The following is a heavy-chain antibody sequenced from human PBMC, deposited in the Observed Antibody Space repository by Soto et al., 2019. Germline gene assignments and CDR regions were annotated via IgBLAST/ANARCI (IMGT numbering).Heavy chain of an antibody. CDR3: ARGATADP. CDR2: IYYSGST. Sequence: SETLSLTCTVSGGSTSSYYWSWIRQPPGKGLEWIGYIYYSGSTNYNPSLKSRVTISVDTSKNQFSLKLSSVTAADTAVYYCARGATADPCGQGNLVTVSS. D-gene: IGHD2-21*02. V-gene: IGHV4-59*01. J-gene: IGHJ5*02. CDR1: GGSTSSYY.